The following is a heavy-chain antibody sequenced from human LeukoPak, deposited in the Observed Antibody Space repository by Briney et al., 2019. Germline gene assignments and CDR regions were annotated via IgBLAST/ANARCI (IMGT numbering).Heavy chain of an antibody. D-gene: IGHD1-26*01. CDR3: ARVASGSSIGLIDL. J-gene: IGHJ4*02. Sequence: PGGSLRLSCAASEFTLRSYSMHWVRQAPGKGLEWVSYISTSSTYIYYADSVKGRFSISRDNAQNSLYLHMDSLRAEDTAVYYCARVASGSSIGLIDLWGQGTLVTVSS. CDR1: EFTLRSYS. CDR2: ISTSSTYI. V-gene: IGHV3-21*01.